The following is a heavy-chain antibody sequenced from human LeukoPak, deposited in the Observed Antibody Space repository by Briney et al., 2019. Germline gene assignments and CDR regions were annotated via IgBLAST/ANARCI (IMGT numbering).Heavy chain of an antibody. CDR3: AKDQDPHSYGSGSYAPFDY. CDR2: IWYDGSNQ. V-gene: IGHV3-30*02. D-gene: IGHD3-10*01. Sequence: GGSLRLSCATSGFIFSTHAMHWVRQAPGKGLEWVAFIWYDGSNQNYADSVKGRFTISRDNSKDTLYLQMTSLRAEDTAVYYCAKDQDPHSYGSGSYAPFDYWGQGTLVTVSS. J-gene: IGHJ4*02. CDR1: GFIFSTHA.